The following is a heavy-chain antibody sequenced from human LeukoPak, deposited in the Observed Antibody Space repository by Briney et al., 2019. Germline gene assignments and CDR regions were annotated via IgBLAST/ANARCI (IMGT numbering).Heavy chain of an antibody. Sequence: PSQTLSLTCAVSGGSISSGGYSWSWIRQPPGKGLEWIGYIYHSGSTYYNPSLKSRVTISVDRSKNQFSLKLSSVTAADTAVYYCARAGPGYCSGGSCPPDYWGQGTLVTVSS. V-gene: IGHV4-30-2*01. CDR1: GGSISSGGYS. D-gene: IGHD2-15*01. CDR2: IYHSGST. J-gene: IGHJ4*02. CDR3: ARAGPGYCSGGSCPPDY.